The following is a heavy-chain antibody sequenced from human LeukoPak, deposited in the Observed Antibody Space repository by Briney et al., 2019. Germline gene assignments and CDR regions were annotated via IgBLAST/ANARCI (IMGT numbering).Heavy chain of an antibody. CDR2: ISGRSTFT. J-gene: IGHJ4*02. D-gene: IGHD6-13*01. V-gene: IGHV3-11*06. CDR1: GFTFSDSY. Sequence: GGSLRLSCAASGFTFSDSYMSWVRQAPGKGLEWVSYISGRSTFTKYADSVKGRFTISRDNAKNSLYLQMSSLRAEDTAVYYCARGSSSSWIDYWGQGTLVTVSS. CDR3: ARGSSSSWIDY.